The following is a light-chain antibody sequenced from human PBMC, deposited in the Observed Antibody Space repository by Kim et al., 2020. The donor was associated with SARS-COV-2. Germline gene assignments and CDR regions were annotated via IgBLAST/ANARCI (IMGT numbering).Light chain of an antibody. CDR2: EDT. J-gene: IGLJ2*01. Sequence: SYELTQPPSVSVSPGQTASITCSGDNLGDKYTSWYQQKPCQSPVLVISEDTKRHSGIPERFSGSISGNTATLTISGTQAMDEADYYCQSWDSGTEVVFGG. CDR1: NLGDKY. V-gene: IGLV3-1*01. CDR3: QSWDSGTEVV.